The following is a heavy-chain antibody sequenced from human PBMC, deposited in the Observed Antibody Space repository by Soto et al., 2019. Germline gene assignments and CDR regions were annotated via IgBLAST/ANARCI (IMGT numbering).Heavy chain of an antibody. CDR1: GFRFNTHA. J-gene: IGHJ5*02. CDR2: IWYDGSNE. Sequence: QVQLVESGGGVVQPGRSLRLSCAASGFRFNTHAMHWVHQAPGKGLEWVAVIWYDGSNEDYVNSVKDRFTISRDNSKNMLNLQMNSLRVEDTGVYYCARVAYCSGGACYPDAWGQGTLVTVSP. CDR3: ARVAYCSGGACYPDA. V-gene: IGHV3-33*01. D-gene: IGHD2-15*01.